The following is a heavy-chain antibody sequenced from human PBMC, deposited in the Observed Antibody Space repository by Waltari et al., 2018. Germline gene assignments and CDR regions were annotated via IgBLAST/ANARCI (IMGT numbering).Heavy chain of an antibody. J-gene: IGHJ5*02. Sequence: QLQLQESGPGLVKPSETLSLTCPVSGGSISSSCYYWGWIRQSPGKGLEWIGSIYYSGSTYYNPTLKSRVTISGDTSKNQFSLKLSSVTAADTAVYYCARHWKKSGYRFDPWGQGTLVTVSS. CDR3: ARHWKKSGYRFDP. V-gene: IGHV4-39*01. CDR2: IYYSGST. D-gene: IGHD5-12*01. CDR1: GGSISSSCYY.